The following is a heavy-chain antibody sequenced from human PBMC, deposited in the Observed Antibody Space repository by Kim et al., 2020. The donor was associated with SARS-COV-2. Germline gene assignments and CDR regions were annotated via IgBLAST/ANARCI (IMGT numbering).Heavy chain of an antibody. J-gene: IGHJ4*02. V-gene: IGHV3-30*18. CDR2: ISYDGSNK. CDR1: GFTFSSYG. CDR3: AKGGGVQLWPSQGFDY. Sequence: GGSLRLSCAASGFTFSSYGMHWVRQAPGKGLEWVAVISYDGSNKYYADSVKGRFTISRDNSKNTLYLQMNSLRAEDTAVYYCAKGGGVQLWPSQGFDYWGQGTLVTVSS. D-gene: IGHD5-18*01.